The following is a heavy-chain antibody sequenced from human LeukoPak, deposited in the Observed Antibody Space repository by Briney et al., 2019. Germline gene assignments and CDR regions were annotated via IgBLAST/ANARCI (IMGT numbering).Heavy chain of an antibody. D-gene: IGHD1-26*01. J-gene: IGHJ4*02. CDR1: GFTFSSYA. CDR3: ARLSYSGSYYGMGY. Sequence: GGSLRLSCAASGFTFSSYAMSWVRQAPGKGLEWVSAISGSGGSTYYADSVKGRFTISRDNAKNSLYLQMNSLRAEDTAVYYCARLSYSGSYYGMGYWGQGTLVTVSS. V-gene: IGHV3-23*01. CDR2: ISGSGGST.